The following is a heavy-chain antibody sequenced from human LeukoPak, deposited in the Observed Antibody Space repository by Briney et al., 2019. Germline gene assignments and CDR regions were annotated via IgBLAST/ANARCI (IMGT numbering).Heavy chain of an antibody. D-gene: IGHD3-22*01. CDR1: GFTVSSDY. J-gene: IGHJ4*02. V-gene: IGHV3-53*01. CDR2: IYSGGST. CDR3: ARGLYDTSGYYLYHFDY. Sequence: GGSLRLSCAASGFTVSSDYMSWLRQAPGKGLEWVSVIYSGGSTYYADSVKSRFTISRDNSKNTLYLQMNSLRADDTAVYYCARGLYDTSGYYLYHFDYWGRGTLVTVSS.